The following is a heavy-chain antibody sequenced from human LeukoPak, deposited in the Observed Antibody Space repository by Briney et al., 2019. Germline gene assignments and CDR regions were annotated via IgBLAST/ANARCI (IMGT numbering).Heavy chain of an antibody. V-gene: IGHV3-21*01. CDR2: ISSSSSYI. J-gene: IGHJ4*02. CDR3: ARGSGPTLTTVDY. D-gene: IGHD4-17*01. Sequence: PGGSLRLSCAASGYTFSRNSMNWVRQAPGRGLEWVSSISSSSSYIYYADSMKGRFTISRDNDKNSLFLQMNSLRAEDAAVYYCARGSGPTLTTVDYWGQGTLVTVSS. CDR1: GYTFSRNS.